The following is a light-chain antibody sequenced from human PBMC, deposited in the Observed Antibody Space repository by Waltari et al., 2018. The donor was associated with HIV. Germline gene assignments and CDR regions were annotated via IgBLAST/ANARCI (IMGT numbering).Light chain of an antibody. CDR3: QTWGTGIHV. V-gene: IGLV4-69*01. Sequence: QLVLTQSPSASASLGASVKLTCTLSSGHSSYAIAWHQQQPEKGPQYLMKVNSDGSHSKGDGIPDRFSGSSSGAERYLTISSLQSEDEADYYCQTWGTGIHVFGGGTKLTVL. CDR1: SGHSSYA. J-gene: IGLJ2*01. CDR2: VNSDGSH.